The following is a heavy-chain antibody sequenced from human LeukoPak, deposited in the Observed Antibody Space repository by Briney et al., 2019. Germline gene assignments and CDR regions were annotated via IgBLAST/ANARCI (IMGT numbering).Heavy chain of an antibody. CDR2: ISSSSGTI. J-gene: IGHJ4*02. Sequence: GGSLRLSCAASGFTFSSYSVNWVRQAPGKGLEWVSYISSSSGTIYYADSVKGRFTIPRDNAKNSLYLQMNSLRAEDTAVYYCAREVAVAGTDLDYWGQGTLVTVXS. V-gene: IGHV3-48*04. CDR1: GFTFSSYS. D-gene: IGHD6-19*01. CDR3: AREVAVAGTDLDY.